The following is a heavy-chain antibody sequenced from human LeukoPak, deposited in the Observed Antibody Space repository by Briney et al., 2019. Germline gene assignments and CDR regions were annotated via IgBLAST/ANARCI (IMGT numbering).Heavy chain of an antibody. CDR1: GYTFTAYY. Sequence: ASVKVSCKASGYTFTAYYIHWVRRAPGQGLEWMGWISPYTGGTNYAQKFQGRVTITRDTSSNTVYMDLNRLTSDDTALYYCARDHSSENWGSLGKWGQGTLVTVSS. CDR3: ARDHSSENWGSLGK. J-gene: IGHJ4*02. V-gene: IGHV1-2*02. D-gene: IGHD7-27*01. CDR2: ISPYTGGT.